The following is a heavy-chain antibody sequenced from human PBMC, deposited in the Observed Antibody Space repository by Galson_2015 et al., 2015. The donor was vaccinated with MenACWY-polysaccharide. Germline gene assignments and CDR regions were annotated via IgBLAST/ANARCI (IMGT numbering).Heavy chain of an antibody. CDR1: GYTFTNYD. D-gene: IGHD4-17*01. CDR2: MNPNSGNS. V-gene: IGHV1-8*01. Sequence: SVKVSCKASGYTFTNYDINWVRQAPGQGLEWMAWMNPNSGNSGYAQRFHGRVTLTKDTSINTAYLELSSLRSEDTAMYYCARTFGDVDYWGQGTLVTVSS. CDR3: ARTFGDVDY. J-gene: IGHJ4*02.